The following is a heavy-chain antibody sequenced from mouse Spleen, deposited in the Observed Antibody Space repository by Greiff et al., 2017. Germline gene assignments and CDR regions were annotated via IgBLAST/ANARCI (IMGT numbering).Heavy chain of an antibody. J-gene: IGHJ2*01. CDR2: IDPSDSYT. CDR1: GYTFTSYW. D-gene: IGHD2-3*01. Sequence: QVQLQQPGAELVRPGTSVKLSCKASGYTFTSYWMHWVKQRPGQGLEWIGVIDPSDSYTNYNQKFKGKATLTVDTSSSTAYMQLSSLTSEDSAVYYCARYDGNYYFDYWGQGTTLTVSS. V-gene: IGHV1-59*01. CDR3: ARYDGNYYFDY.